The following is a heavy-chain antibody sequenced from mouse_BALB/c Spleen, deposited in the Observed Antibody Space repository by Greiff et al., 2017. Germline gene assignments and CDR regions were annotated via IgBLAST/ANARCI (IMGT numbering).Heavy chain of an antibody. CDR3: TRDNWDY. V-gene: IGHV5-6-4*01. CDR1: GSTFSSYT. D-gene: IGHD4-1*01. Sequence: EVMLVESGGGLVKPGGSLKLSCAASGSTFSSYTMSWVRQTPEKRLEWVATISSGGSYTYYPDSVKGRFTISRDNAKNTLYLQMSSLKSEDTAMYYCTRDNWDYWGQGTTLTVSS. J-gene: IGHJ2*01. CDR2: ISSGGSYT.